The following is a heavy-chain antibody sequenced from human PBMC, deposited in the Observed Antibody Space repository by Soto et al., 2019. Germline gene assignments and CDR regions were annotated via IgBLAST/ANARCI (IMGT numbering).Heavy chain of an antibody. Sequence: GSLRLSCAASGXTFSSSSMSWVRQAPGKGLEWVSAIGGSGGRTYYADSVKGRFTISRDNSNNTLYLQMNSMRAQDKAVYYCAKDLSSRWRNDYWGQGILGTVSS. CDR1: GXTFSSSS. D-gene: IGHD6-13*01. CDR3: AKDLSSRWRNDY. J-gene: IGHJ4*02. CDR2: IGGSGGRT. V-gene: IGHV3-23*01.